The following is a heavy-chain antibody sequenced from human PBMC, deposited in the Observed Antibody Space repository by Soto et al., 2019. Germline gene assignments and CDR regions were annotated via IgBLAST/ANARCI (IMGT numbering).Heavy chain of an antibody. CDR2: IIPIFGTA. J-gene: IGHJ6*02. CDR3: ASHSGSSPEGRYYYGMDV. Sequence: QVQLVQSGAEVKKPGSSVKVSCKASGGTFSSYAISWVRQAPGQGLEWMGGIIPIFGTADYAQKFQGRATITAAESTSTAYMELRSLRSEDTAVYYCASHSGSSPEGRYYYGMDVWGQGTTVTVSS. D-gene: IGHD1-26*01. V-gene: IGHV1-69*12. CDR1: GGTFSSYA.